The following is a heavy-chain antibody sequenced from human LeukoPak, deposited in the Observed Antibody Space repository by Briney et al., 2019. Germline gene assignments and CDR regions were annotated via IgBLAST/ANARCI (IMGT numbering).Heavy chain of an antibody. D-gene: IGHD6-19*01. V-gene: IGHV3-23*01. Sequence: GGSLRHSPAPSGFTLITYAMSWVRQAPLKGLEWVSAITGSGGSSVSKYYADSVKGRLTISRENSKNTLYLQLNCLRAEDTAVYYCAKEPFRPPQWPGGWGQGTLVTVSS. CDR3: AKEPFRPPQWPGG. J-gene: IGHJ4*02. CDR2: ITGSGGSSVSK. CDR1: GFTLITYA.